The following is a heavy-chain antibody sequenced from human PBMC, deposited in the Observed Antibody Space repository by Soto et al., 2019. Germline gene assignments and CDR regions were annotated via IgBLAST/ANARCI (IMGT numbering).Heavy chain of an antibody. CDR3: ARGADPKERAPSERYFGNYYYYGMDV. D-gene: IGHD3-9*01. CDR2: IYPGDSDT. V-gene: IGHV5-51*01. CDR1: GYSFTSYW. Sequence: PGESLKISCKGSGYSFTSYWIGWVRQMPGKGLEWMGIIYPGDSDTRYSPSFQGQVTISADKSISTAYLQWSSLKASDTAMYYCARGADPKERAPSERYFGNYYYYGMDVWGRGTTVTVSS. J-gene: IGHJ6*02.